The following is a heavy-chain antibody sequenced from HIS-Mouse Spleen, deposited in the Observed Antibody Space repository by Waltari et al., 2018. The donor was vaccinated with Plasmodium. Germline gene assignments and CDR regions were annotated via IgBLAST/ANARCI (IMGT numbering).Heavy chain of an antibody. CDR1: GFTLSSYW. CDR2: IKQDGSEK. V-gene: IGHV3-7*01. D-gene: IGHD6-13*01. J-gene: IGHJ2*01. Sequence: VQLVESGGGLVQPGGSLRLSCAASGFTLSSYWMRWVRQAPGKGLEWVANIKQDGSEKYYVDSVKGRFTISRDNAKNSLYLQMNSLRAEDTAVYYCASSWYWYFDLWGRGTLVTVSS. CDR3: ASSWYWYFDL.